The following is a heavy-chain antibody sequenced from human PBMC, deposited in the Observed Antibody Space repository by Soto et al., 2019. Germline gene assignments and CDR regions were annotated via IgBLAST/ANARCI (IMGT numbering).Heavy chain of an antibody. J-gene: IGHJ6*02. CDR1: GGTFSSYA. Sequence: QVQLVQSGAEVKKPGSSVKVSCKASGGTFSSYAISWVRQAPGQGLEWMGGIIPIFGTADYAQKFQGRVTITADDSTRTAYMELSSLRSEDTAVYYCASHYDSSSYYYYYGMDVWGQGTTVTVSS. D-gene: IGHD3-22*01. CDR2: IIPIFGTA. CDR3: ASHYDSSSYYYYYGMDV. V-gene: IGHV1-69*12.